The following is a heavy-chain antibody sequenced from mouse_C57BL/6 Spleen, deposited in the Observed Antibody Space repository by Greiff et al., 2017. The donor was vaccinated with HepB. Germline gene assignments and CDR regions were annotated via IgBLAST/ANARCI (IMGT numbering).Heavy chain of an antibody. CDR1: GYTFTDYY. CDR2: IYPGSGNT. J-gene: IGHJ2*01. D-gene: IGHD2-14*01. Sequence: QVQLQQSGAELVRPGASVKLSCKASGYTFTDYYINWVKQMPGQGLEWIARIYPGSGNTYYNEKFKGKATLTAEKSSSTAYMQLSSLTSEDSAVYFCVGCKMRAYRNDFDYWGQGTTLTVSS. CDR3: VGCKMRAYRNDFDY. V-gene: IGHV1-76*01.